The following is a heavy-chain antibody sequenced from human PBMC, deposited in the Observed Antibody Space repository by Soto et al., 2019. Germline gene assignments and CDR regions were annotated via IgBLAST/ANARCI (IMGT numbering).Heavy chain of an antibody. V-gene: IGHV4-59*12. Sequence: SETLSLTCSVSGGTIRSDYWSWIRQPPGKGLEWIGEIYHSGSTNYNPSLKSRVTISVDKSKNQFSLKLSSVTAADTAVYYCASSTVTTTYYYYGMDVWGQGTTVTVSS. J-gene: IGHJ6*02. D-gene: IGHD4-17*01. CDR1: GGTIRSDY. CDR3: ASSTVTTTYYYYGMDV. CDR2: IYHSGST.